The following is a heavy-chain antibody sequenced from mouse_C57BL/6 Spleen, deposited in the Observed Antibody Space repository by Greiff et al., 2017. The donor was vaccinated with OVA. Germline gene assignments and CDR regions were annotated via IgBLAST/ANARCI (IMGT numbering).Heavy chain of an antibody. Sequence: VQRVESGAELVRPGTSVKVSCKASGYAFTNYLIEWVKQRPGQGLEWIGVINPGSGGTNYNEKFKGKATLTADKSSSTAYMQLSSLTSEDAAVYFCARTGGYFLYFDYWGQGTTLTVSS. CDR3: ARTGGYFLYFDY. CDR2: INPGSGGT. J-gene: IGHJ2*01. D-gene: IGHD2-3*01. CDR1: GYAFTNYL. V-gene: IGHV1-54*01.